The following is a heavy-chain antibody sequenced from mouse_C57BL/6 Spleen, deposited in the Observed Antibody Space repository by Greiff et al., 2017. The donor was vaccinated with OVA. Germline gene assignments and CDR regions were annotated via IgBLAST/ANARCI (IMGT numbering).Heavy chain of an antibody. Sequence: EVKLMESGPGMVKPSQSLSLTCTVTGYSITSGYDWHWIRHFPGNKLEWMGYISYSGSTNYNPSLKSRISITHDTSKNHFFLKLNSVTTDDTATYYCARSDAGYYSWFAYWGQGTLVTVSA. CDR2: ISYSGST. CDR3: ARSDAGYYSWFAY. CDR1: GYSITSGYD. J-gene: IGHJ3*01. V-gene: IGHV3-1*01. D-gene: IGHD2-3*01.